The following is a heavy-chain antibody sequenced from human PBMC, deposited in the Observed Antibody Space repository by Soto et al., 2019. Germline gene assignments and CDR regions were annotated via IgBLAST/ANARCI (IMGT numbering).Heavy chain of an antibody. CDR1: GGSISSSSYY. D-gene: IGHD3-3*01. Sequence: SETLSLTCTVSGGSISSSSYYWGWIRQPPGKGLEWIGSIYYSGSTYYNPSLKSRVTISVDTSKNQFSLKLSSVTAADTAVYYCARGWGPNELYDFWSGYGYFDYWGQGTLVTVSS. CDR3: ARGWGPNELYDFWSGYGYFDY. J-gene: IGHJ4*02. CDR2: IYYSGST. V-gene: IGHV4-39*01.